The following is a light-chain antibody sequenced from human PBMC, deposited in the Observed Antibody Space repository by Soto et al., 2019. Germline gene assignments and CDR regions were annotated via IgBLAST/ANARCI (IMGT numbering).Light chain of an antibody. CDR3: HQYENLPT. J-gene: IGKJ5*01. CDR2: DAS. Sequence: DIQMTQSPSSLSASVGDRVAITCQASQTINNYLNWYQQKPGRAPKLLIYDASNLEAGVPSRFRGSGSGTDFTFTISRLQPEDIATYYCHQYENLPTFGQGTRLDIK. CDR1: QTINNY. V-gene: IGKV1-33*01.